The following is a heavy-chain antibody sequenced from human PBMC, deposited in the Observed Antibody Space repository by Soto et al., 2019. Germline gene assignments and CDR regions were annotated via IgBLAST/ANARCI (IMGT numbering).Heavy chain of an antibody. CDR1: GFTFSSYA. CDR2: ISGSGGST. CDR3: AKVGSYYYDLGYFDY. Sequence: EVQLLESGGGLVQPGGSLRLSCAASGFTFSSYAMSWVRQAPGKRLEWVSAISGSGGSTYYADSVKGRFTISRDNSKNTLYLQMNSLRAEDTAVYYCAKVGSYYYDLGYFDYWGQGTLVTVSS. V-gene: IGHV3-23*01. J-gene: IGHJ4*02. D-gene: IGHD3-22*01.